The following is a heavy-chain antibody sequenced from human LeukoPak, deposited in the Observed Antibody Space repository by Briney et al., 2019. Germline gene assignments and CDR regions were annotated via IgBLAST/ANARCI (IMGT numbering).Heavy chain of an antibody. V-gene: IGHV4-59*01. CDR1: GGSISSYY. J-gene: IGHJ3*02. Sequence: SETLSLTCTVSGGSISSYYWSWIRQPPGKGLEWIGYIYYSGSTNYNPSLKSRVTISVDTSKNQFSLELSSVTAADTAVYYCARDLVGAYAFDIWGQGTMVTVSS. CDR2: IYYSGST. D-gene: IGHD1-26*01. CDR3: ARDLVGAYAFDI.